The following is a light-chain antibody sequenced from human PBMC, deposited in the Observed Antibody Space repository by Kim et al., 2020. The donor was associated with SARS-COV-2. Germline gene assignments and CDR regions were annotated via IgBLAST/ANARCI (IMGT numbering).Light chain of an antibody. CDR2: SNG. V-gene: IGLV1-47*01. CDR1: HSNVGSKF. CDR3: ATWDDSLNGVI. J-gene: IGLJ2*01. Sequence: GQLVTVSCSGSHSNVGSKFVYWYQQFPGKAPKILVYSNGQRPSGVPHRFSASKSGTSAFLAISGLRSEDEADYFCATWDDSLNGVIIGGGTQLTVL.